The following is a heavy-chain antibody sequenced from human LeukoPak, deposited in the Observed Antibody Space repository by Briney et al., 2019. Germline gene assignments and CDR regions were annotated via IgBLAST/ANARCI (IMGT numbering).Heavy chain of an antibody. CDR1: GGSISSSSYY. D-gene: IGHD3-10*01. V-gene: IGHV4-39*07. CDR2: IYYSGST. J-gene: IGHJ6*03. Sequence: SETLSLTCTVSGGSISSSSYYWGWIRQPPGKGLEWIGSIYYSGSTYYNPSLTSRVTISVDTSKNQFSLKLSSVTAADTAVYYCARVPQYYYGSGAMDVCGKGTTVTVSS. CDR3: ARVPQYYYGSGAMDV.